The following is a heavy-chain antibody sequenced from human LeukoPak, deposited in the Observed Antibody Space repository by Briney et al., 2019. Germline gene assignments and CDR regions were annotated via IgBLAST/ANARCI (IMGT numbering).Heavy chain of an antibody. CDR3: ARDTPLGIVGTGYFDY. J-gene: IGHJ4*02. CDR2: IIPVFGTA. D-gene: IGHD1-26*01. Sequence: SVKVSCKASGGTFSSYAISRVRQVPGQGLEWMGRIIPVFGTANYAQKFQGRVTITTDESTSTAYMELSSLRSEDTAVYYCARDTPLGIVGTGYFDYWGQGTLVTVSS. CDR1: GGTFSSYA. V-gene: IGHV1-69*05.